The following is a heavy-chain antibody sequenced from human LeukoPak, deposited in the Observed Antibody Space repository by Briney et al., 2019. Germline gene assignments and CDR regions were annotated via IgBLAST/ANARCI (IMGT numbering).Heavy chain of an antibody. Sequence: GASVKVSCKASGYTFTSYGISWVRQAPGQGLEWMGWISTNNGHTNYAQKFQGRVTMTRDTSTSTVYMELSSLRSEDTAVYYCARSRPDIVVVPSYYFDYWGQGTLVTVSS. CDR2: ISTNNGHT. D-gene: IGHD2-2*01. J-gene: IGHJ4*02. CDR1: GYTFTSYG. V-gene: IGHV1-18*01. CDR3: ARSRPDIVVVPSYYFDY.